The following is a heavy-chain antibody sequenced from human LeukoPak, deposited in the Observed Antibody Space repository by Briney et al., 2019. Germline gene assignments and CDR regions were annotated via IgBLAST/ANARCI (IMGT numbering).Heavy chain of an antibody. J-gene: IGHJ4*02. CDR3: ARASSPHYYDSSGYYTY. CDR1: GGTFSSYA. CDR2: IIPIFGTA. Sequence: SVKVSCKASGGTFSSYAISWVRQAPGQGLEWMGGIIPIFGTANYAQKFQGRVTITTDESTSTAYMELSSLRSEDTAVYYCARASSPHYYDSSGYYTYWGQGTLVTVSS. V-gene: IGHV1-69*05. D-gene: IGHD3-22*01.